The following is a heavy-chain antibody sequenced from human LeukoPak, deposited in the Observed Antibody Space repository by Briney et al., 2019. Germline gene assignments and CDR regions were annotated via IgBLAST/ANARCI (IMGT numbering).Heavy chain of an antibody. CDR1: GFTFSSYG. CDR2: ISGSGGST. CDR3: AKGDFYGSGRDYYYYMDV. J-gene: IGHJ6*03. Sequence: GGSLRLSCAASGFTFSSYGMTWVRQAPGKGLEWVSGISGSGGSTYYADSVKGRFTISRDNSKNTLYLQMNSLRAEDTAVYNCAKGDFYGSGRDYYYYMDVWGKGTTVTISS. D-gene: IGHD3-10*01. V-gene: IGHV3-23*01.